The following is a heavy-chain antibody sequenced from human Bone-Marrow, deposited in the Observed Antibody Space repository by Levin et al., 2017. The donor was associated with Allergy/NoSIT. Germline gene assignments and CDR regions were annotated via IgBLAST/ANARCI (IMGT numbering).Heavy chain of an antibody. CDR1: GFSFSSYE. V-gene: IGHV3-48*03. J-gene: IGHJ4*02. Sequence: PGGSLRLSCAASGFSFSSYEMNWVRQAPGKGLEWVSYISSRNTTIYYADSMKGRFTISRDNAENSLYLQMNSLRAEDTAIYYCAREGLFMVRVFDYWGRGTLVTVSS. CDR2: ISSRNTTI. CDR3: AREGLFMVRVFDY. D-gene: IGHD3-10*01.